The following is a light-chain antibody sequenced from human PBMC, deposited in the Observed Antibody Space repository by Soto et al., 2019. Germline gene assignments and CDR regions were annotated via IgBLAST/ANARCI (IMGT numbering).Light chain of an antibody. Sequence: QPVLTQPPSASGTPGQRVSISCSGSNSNIGNNNVYWYQQLPGAAPKLLIYNNNQRPSGVPDRFSGSKSGTSASLAISGLRSEDEADYYCAAWDDSLSGVFGGGTKLTVL. CDR2: NNN. CDR3: AAWDDSLSGV. J-gene: IGLJ3*02. V-gene: IGLV1-47*01. CDR1: NSNIGNNN.